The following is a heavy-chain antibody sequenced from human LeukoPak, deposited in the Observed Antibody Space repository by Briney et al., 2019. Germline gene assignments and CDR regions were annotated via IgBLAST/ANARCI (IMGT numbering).Heavy chain of an antibody. J-gene: IGHJ4*02. V-gene: IGHV4-59*01. CDR3: ARVVGAALYYFDY. CDR1: GGSISSYY. D-gene: IGHD1-26*01. CDR2: MYNSGST. Sequence: PSETLSLTCTVSGGSISSYYWSWIRQPPGKGLEWIGYMYNSGSTNYNPSLKSRVTISVDTSKNQFSLKLSSVTAADTAVYYCARVVGAALYYFDYWGQGTLVTVSS.